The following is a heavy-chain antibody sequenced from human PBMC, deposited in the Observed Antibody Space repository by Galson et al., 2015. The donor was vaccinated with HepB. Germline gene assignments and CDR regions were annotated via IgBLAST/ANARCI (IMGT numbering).Heavy chain of an antibody. CDR3: ARVVTDSSGWYHFDY. CDR2: IDPRGGST. V-gene: IGHV1-46*04. CDR1: GHTFTSYH. D-gene: IGHD6-19*01. J-gene: IGHJ4*02. Sequence: SVKVSCKASGHTFTSYHLHWVRQAPGQGLGWIGMIDPRGGSTNYAQELQGRVTVTRDTSTSTVYMELSSLRSEDTAVYYCARVVTDSSGWYHFDYWGQGTLVTVSS.